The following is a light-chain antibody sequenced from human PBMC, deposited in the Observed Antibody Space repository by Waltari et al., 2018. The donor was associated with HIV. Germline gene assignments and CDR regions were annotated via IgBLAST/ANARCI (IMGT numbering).Light chain of an antibody. CDR2: GAS. CDR3: QRNTLRPPGT. Sequence: IVLTQTPATLSASPGDRPTLSCRSSQSVGSHLAWYQQKLGQPPRLLIYGASTRATGNSDRFSGSGSGTDFTVTINCLQSEGFAIDYCQRNTLRPPGTFGGGTKVAIK. CDR1: QSVGSH. J-gene: IGKJ4*01. V-gene: IGKV3-15*01.